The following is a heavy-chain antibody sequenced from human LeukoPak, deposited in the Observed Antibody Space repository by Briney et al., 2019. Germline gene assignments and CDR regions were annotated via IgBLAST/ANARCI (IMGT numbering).Heavy chain of an antibody. Sequence: ASVNVSCKVSGYTLTELSMHWVRQAPGKGLEWMGGFDPEDGETIYAQKFQGRVTMTEDTSTDTAYMELSSLRSEDTAVYYCATRYGDPYYFDYWGQGTLVTVSS. D-gene: IGHD4-17*01. CDR3: ATRYGDPYYFDY. CDR1: GYTLTELS. J-gene: IGHJ4*02. V-gene: IGHV1-24*01. CDR2: FDPEDGET.